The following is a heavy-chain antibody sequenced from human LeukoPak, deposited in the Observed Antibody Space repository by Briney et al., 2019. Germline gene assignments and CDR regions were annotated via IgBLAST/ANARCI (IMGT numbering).Heavy chain of an antibody. CDR2: IYSGDNT. D-gene: IGHD3-10*01. V-gene: IGHV3-66*01. CDR3: ARETYGPIDY. CDR1: GFIVSNNY. Sequence: PGGSLRLPCAASGFIVSNNYMSWVRQAPGKGLEWVSVIYSGDNTYYADSVKGRFTISRDNAKNTLYLQMHSLRVEDSAVYFCARETYGPIDYWGQGTLVTVSS. J-gene: IGHJ4*02.